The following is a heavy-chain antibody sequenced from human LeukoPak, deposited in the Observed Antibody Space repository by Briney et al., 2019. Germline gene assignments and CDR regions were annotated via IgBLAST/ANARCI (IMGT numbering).Heavy chain of an antibody. CDR3: AKGLFSAYDKYLDS. Sequence: GGSLRLSCAGSGFAFESFTMTWVRQAPGKGPEWVSLISATSSDINYAESVRGRFTISRDNAKNSLFLQMDSLRVEDTAIYYCAKGLFSAYDKYLDSWGQGTLVTVSS. J-gene: IGHJ4*02. D-gene: IGHD5-12*01. CDR1: GFAFESFT. V-gene: IGHV3-21*04. CDR2: ISATSSDI.